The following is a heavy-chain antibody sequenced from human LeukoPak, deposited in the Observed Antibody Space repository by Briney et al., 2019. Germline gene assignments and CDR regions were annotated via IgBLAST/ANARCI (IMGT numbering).Heavy chain of an antibody. D-gene: IGHD2-2*01. CDR2: ISGSGGST. CDR3: AREPYCSSTSCYYCYYMDV. V-gene: IGHV3-23*01. Sequence: GGSLRLSCAASGFTFSSYAMSWVRQAPGKGLEWVSAISGSGGSTYYADSVKGRFTISRDNSKNTLYLQMNSLRAEDTAVYYCAREPYCSSTSCYYCYYMDVWGKGTTVTVSS. J-gene: IGHJ6*03. CDR1: GFTFSSYA.